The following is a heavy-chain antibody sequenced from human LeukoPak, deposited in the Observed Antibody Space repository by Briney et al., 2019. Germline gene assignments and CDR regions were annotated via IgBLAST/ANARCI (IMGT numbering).Heavy chain of an antibody. V-gene: IGHV3-64*02. CDR1: GFTFSSYA. Sequence: GGSLRLSCAASGFTFSSYAMRWVRQAPGKGLEYGSGISTNGGSTYYADSVKGRFTISRDNSKNTLFLQMGSLRAEDMAVYYCARGGGRNTTMVWAFDYWGQGTLVTVSS. CDR3: ARGGGRNTTMVWAFDY. J-gene: IGHJ4*02. CDR2: ISTNGGST. D-gene: IGHD5-18*01.